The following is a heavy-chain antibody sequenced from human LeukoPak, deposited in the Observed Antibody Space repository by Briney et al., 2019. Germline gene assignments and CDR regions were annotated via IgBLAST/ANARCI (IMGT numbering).Heavy chain of an antibody. Sequence: ASVKVSCKASGYTFSGYYLHWVRQAPGQGLEWMGWINPNSGGTNYAQKFQGRITMTRDTSNSTAYMELRRLRSDDTAVYYCVKYYYGSGTQIASDYWGQGTLVTVSS. J-gene: IGHJ4*02. CDR1: GYTFSGYY. CDR3: VKYYYGSGTQIASDY. D-gene: IGHD3-10*01. CDR2: INPNSGGT. V-gene: IGHV1-2*02.